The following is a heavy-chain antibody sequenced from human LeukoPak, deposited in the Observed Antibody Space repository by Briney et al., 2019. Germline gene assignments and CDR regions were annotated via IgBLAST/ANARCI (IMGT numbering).Heavy chain of an antibody. V-gene: IGHV5-51*01. J-gene: IGHJ5*02. CDR1: GYSFTSYW. CDR3: ARGSYCSGGSCPNWFDP. D-gene: IGHD2-15*01. CDR2: IYPGDSDT. Sequence: GESLKISCKGSGYSFTSYWIGWVRQMPGKGLEWMGIIYPGDSDTRYSPSFQGQVTISADKSISTAYLQWSSLKASDTAMDYCARGSYCSGGSCPNWFDPWGQGTLVTVSS.